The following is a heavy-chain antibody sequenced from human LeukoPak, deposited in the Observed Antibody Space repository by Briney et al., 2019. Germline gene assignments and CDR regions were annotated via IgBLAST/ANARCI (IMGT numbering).Heavy chain of an antibody. D-gene: IGHD3-9*01. J-gene: IGHJ6*03. CDR2: IYTSGST. CDR3: AKVYDIFTRTLRSKSYYYYMDV. CDR1: GGSISSYY. V-gene: IGHV4-4*07. Sequence: SETLSLTCTVSGGSISSYYWSWIRQPAGKGLEWIGRIYTSGSTNYNPSLKSRVTMSVDTSKNQFSLKLSSVTAEDTAVYYCAKVYDIFTRTLRSKSYYYYMDVWGKGTTVTVSS.